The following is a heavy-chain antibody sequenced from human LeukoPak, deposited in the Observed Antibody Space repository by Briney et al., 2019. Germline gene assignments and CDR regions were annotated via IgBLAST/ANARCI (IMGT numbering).Heavy chain of an antibody. V-gene: IGHV4-38-2*02. Sequence: SETLSLTCTVSGYSISSGHYWAWIRQSPEKGLECIATMFHSGSTYYNPSLKSRVTTSVDTSKNQFSLKLSSVTAADTAVYYCTRDRYDLWSGYLAGAPKFYFDSWGQGTLVTVSS. CDR1: GYSISSGHY. CDR3: TRDRYDLWSGYLAGAPKFYFDS. J-gene: IGHJ4*02. D-gene: IGHD3-3*01. CDR2: MFHSGST.